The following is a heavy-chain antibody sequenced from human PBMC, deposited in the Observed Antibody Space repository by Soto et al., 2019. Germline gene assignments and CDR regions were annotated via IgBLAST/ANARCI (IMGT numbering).Heavy chain of an antibody. CDR1: GYSFTNYW. CDR2: IYPVDSDT. Sequence: GESLKISCKGSGYSFTNYWIGWVRQMPGKGLEWMGIIYPVDSDTRYSPSFQGQVTISADKSISTAYLQWSSLQASDSAMYFCARASGAPSYYAMDVWGQGTTVTVSS. CDR3: ARASGAPSYYAMDV. J-gene: IGHJ6*02. V-gene: IGHV5-51*01. D-gene: IGHD6-19*01.